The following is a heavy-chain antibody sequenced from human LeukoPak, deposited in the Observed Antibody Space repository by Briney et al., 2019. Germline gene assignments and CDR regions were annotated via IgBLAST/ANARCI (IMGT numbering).Heavy chain of an antibody. D-gene: IGHD6-13*01. CDR3: ARGVYIAAAQYGY. Sequence: SETLSLTCTVSGGSLSSYLWSWIRQPPGKGREGIWYIYYSGTTNYNPSLKSRVTISVDTSKNQFSLKLSSVTAADTAVYYCARGVYIAAAQYGYWGQGTLVTVSS. V-gene: IGHV4-59*01. J-gene: IGHJ4*02. CDR2: IYYSGTT. CDR1: GGSLSSYL.